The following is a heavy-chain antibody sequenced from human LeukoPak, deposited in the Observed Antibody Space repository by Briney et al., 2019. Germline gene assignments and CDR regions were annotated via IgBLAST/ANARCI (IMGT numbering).Heavy chain of an antibody. V-gene: IGHV4-34*01. CDR3: ARGPVTTYYYYYGMDV. CDR1: GVSFSGYY. J-gene: IGHJ6*02. CDR2: INHSGST. D-gene: IGHD4-17*01. Sequence: SETLSLTCAVYGVSFSGYYWSWIRQPPGKGLEWIGEINHSGSTNYNPSLKSRVTISVDTSKNKFSLKLSSVTAADTAVYYCARGPVTTYYYYYGMDVWGQGTTVTVSS.